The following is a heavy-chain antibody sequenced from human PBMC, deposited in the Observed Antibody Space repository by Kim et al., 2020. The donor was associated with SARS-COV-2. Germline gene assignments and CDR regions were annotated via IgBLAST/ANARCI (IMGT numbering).Heavy chain of an antibody. D-gene: IGHD2-2*01. CDR1: GFTVSSNY. Sequence: GGSLRLSCAASGFTVSSNYMSWVRQAPGKGLEGVSVIYSGGSTYYADSVKGRFTISRDNSKNTLYLQMNSLRAEDTAVYYCARDSEPYCSSTSCCYYYYMDVWGKGTTVTVSS. V-gene: IGHV3-66*01. J-gene: IGHJ6*03. CDR2: IYSGGST. CDR3: ARDSEPYCSSTSCCYYYYMDV.